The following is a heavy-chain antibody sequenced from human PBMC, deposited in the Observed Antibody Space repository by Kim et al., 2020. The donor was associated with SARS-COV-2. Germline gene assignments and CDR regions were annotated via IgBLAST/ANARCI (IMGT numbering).Heavy chain of an antibody. Sequence: GGSLRLSCAASGFTFSRYWMSWVRQAPGKGLEWVANIKEDGSEKYYVDSVKGRFTISRDNAKNSLYLQMNSLRAEDTAVYYCARDCSRMDWCDPWGQGTLVTVSS. V-gene: IGHV3-7*05. CDR3: ARDCSRMDWCDP. D-gene: IGHD2-2*01. CDR2: IKEDGSEK. CDR1: GFTFSRYW. J-gene: IGHJ5*02.